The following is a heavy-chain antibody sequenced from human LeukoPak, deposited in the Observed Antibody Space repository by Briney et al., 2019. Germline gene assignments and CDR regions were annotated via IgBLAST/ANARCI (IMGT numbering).Heavy chain of an antibody. Sequence: GASVKVSCKASGYTFTGYYMHWVRQAPGQGLEWMGWINTNTGNPTYAQGFTGRFVFSLDTSVSTAYLQISSLKAEDTAVYYCARDGAVTYYDFWSGYYSDSQNWFDPWGQGTLVTVSS. CDR3: ARDGAVTYYDFWSGYYSDSQNWFDP. V-gene: IGHV7-4-1*02. CDR1: GYTFTGYY. CDR2: INTNTGNP. J-gene: IGHJ5*02. D-gene: IGHD3-3*01.